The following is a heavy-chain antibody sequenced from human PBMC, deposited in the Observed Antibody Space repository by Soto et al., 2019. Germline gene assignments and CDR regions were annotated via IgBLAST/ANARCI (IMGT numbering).Heavy chain of an antibody. J-gene: IGHJ6*02. Sequence: QVQLVQSGAEVKKPGASVKVSCKASGYTFTSYDINWVRQATGQGLEWMGWMNPNSGNTGYAQKIQGRVTMTRKIPISTAHMELSSLRSEDPAVYYCARERTGTTSMDVWGQGTTVTVSS. CDR2: MNPNSGNT. CDR3: ARERTGTTSMDV. CDR1: GYTFTSYD. V-gene: IGHV1-8*01. D-gene: IGHD1-1*01.